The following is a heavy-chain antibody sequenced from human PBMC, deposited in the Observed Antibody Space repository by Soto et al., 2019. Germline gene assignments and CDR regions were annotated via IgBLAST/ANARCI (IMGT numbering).Heavy chain of an antibody. CDR1: GFTFSSYA. D-gene: IGHD6-13*01. CDR3: ARMDPHKNWGSWYGPFDY. Sequence: QVQLVESGGGVVQPGRSLRLSCAASGFTFSSYAMHWVRQAPGKGLEWVAVISYDGSNKYYADSVKGRFTISRDNSKNTLYLQMNSVKAEDTAVYYCARMDPHKNWGSWYGPFDYWGQGTLVTVSS. J-gene: IGHJ4*02. CDR2: ISYDGSNK. V-gene: IGHV3-30-3*01.